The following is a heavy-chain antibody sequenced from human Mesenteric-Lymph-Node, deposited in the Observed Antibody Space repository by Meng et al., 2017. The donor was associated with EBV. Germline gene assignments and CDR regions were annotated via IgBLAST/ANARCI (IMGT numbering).Heavy chain of an antibody. CDR2: INHSGST. J-gene: IGHJ4*02. V-gene: IGHV4-34*01. CDR3: ARGVYYGDYAFGY. Sequence: QVQLQQWGAGLLKPSGTLSLTCAGYGGSFSGYYWSWIRQPPGKGLEWIGEINHSGSTNYNPSLKSRVTISVDTSKNQFSLKLSSVTAADTAVYYCARGVYYGDYAFGYWGQGTLVTVSS. CDR1: GGSFSGYY. D-gene: IGHD4-17*01.